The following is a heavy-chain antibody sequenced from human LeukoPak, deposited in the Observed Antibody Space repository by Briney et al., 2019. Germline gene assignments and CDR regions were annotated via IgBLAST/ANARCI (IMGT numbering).Heavy chain of an antibody. D-gene: IGHD3-9*01. CDR2: ISAYNGNT. V-gene: IGHV1-18*04. Sequence: ASVKVSCKASGYTFTSYGISWVRQAPGQGLEWMGWISAYNGNTNYAQKLQGRVTMTTDTSTSTAYMELRSLRSDDTAVYYCARETLYYDILTGHPDYWGQGTLVTVSS. CDR1: GYTFTSYG. CDR3: ARETLYYDILTGHPDY. J-gene: IGHJ4*02.